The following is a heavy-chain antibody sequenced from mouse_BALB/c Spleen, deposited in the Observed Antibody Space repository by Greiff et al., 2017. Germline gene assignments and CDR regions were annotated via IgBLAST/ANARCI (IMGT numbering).Heavy chain of an antibody. Sequence: EVQLQESGAELVKPGASVKLSCTASGFNIKDTYMHWVKQRPEQGLEWIGRIDPANGNTKYDPKFQGKATITADTSSNTAYLQLSSLTSEDTAVYYCARGSYHAMDYWGQGTSVTVSS. CDR2: IDPANGNT. D-gene: IGHD3-1*01. J-gene: IGHJ4*01. CDR1: GFNIKDTY. CDR3: ARGSYHAMDY. V-gene: IGHV14-3*02.